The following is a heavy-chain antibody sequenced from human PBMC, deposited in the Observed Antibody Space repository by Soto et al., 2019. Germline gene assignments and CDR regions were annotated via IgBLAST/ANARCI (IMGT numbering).Heavy chain of an antibody. CDR1: GFTFSSYE. Sequence: GGSLRLSCAASGFTFSSYEMNWVRQAPGKGLEWVSYISSSGSTIYYADSVKGRFTISRDDAKNSLYLQMNSLRAEDTAVYYCARVAASGYLPGGMDVWGQGTTVTVSS. J-gene: IGHJ6*02. V-gene: IGHV3-48*03. CDR2: ISSSGSTI. CDR3: ARVAASGYLPGGMDV. D-gene: IGHD3-3*01.